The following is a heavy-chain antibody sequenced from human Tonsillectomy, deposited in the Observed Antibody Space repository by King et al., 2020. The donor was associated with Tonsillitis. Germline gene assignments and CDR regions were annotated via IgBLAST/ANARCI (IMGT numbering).Heavy chain of an antibody. CDR1: GGSMSSGTYY. J-gene: IGHJ3*02. V-gene: IGHV4-61*02. CDR3: ARGSGNSAFDI. D-gene: IGHD1-26*01. CDR2: IYNSRHT. Sequence: QLQESGPGLVKPSQTLSLTCTVSGGSMSSGTYYWSWIRQPAGEGLEWIGRIYNSRHTTYNPSLTDRVTISIDTSQNQFSLKLPSVTAADTAVYFCARGSGNSAFDIWGQGTVVTVSA.